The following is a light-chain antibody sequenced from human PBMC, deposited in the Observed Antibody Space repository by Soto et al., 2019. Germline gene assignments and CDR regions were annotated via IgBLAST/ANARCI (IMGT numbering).Light chain of an antibody. CDR2: DAT. Sequence: EVVLTQSPATLSLSPGERATLSCRASQSVSRYCAWYQQTPGRAPRHLIHDATSRDTGIPARFSGRGSGTDYTLPTRRLQPEDFAVYYLQLPGNWPPVTFRGRNKVEIQ. V-gene: IGKV3-11*01. J-gene: IGKJ4*01. CDR3: QLPGNWPPVT. CDR1: QSVSRY.